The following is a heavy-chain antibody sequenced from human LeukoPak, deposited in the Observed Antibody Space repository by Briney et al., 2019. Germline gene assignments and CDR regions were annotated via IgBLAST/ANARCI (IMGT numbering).Heavy chain of an antibody. J-gene: IGHJ4*02. V-gene: IGHV1-2*02. CDR2: INPNSGGT. CDR1: GYTFTGYY. D-gene: IGHD3-10*01. CDR3: ARRFSGSGSPITY. Sequence: GASVKVSCKASGYTFTGYYMHWVRQAPGQGLEWVGWINPNSGGTNYAQKFQGRVTMTRDTSISTAYMELSRLRSDDTAVYYCARRFSGSGSPITYWGQGTLVTVSS.